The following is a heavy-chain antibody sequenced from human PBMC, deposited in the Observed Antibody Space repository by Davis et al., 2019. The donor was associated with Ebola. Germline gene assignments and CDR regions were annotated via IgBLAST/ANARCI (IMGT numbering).Heavy chain of an antibody. V-gene: IGHV3-21*04. J-gene: IGHJ4*02. CDR1: GFTFSSYS. CDR3: AKDLSRYSYGTPFDY. Sequence: GESLKISCAASGFTFSSYSMNWVRQAPGKGLEWVSSISSSSSYIYYADSVKGRFTISRDNSKNTLYLQMNSLRAEDTAVYYCAKDLSRYSYGTPFDYWGQGTLVTVSS. CDR2: ISSSSSYI. D-gene: IGHD5-18*01.